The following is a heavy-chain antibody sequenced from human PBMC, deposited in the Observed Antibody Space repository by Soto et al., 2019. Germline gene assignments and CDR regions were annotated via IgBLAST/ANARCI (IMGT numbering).Heavy chain of an antibody. D-gene: IGHD3-22*01. CDR1: GFTFSSYA. V-gene: IGHV3-23*01. CDR2: ISGSGGTT. Sequence: EVQLLESGGGLVQPGGSLRLSCAASGFTFSSYAMSWVRQAPGKGLEWVSAISGSGGTTYYADSVKGRFTISRDNSKNTLFLQMNSLRAEDTAIYFCAKDSTFYYDSSAYLDYWGQGTLVTVSS. CDR3: AKDSTFYYDSSAYLDY. J-gene: IGHJ4*02.